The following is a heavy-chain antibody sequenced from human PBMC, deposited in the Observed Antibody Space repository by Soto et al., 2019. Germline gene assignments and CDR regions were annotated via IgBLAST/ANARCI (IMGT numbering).Heavy chain of an antibody. CDR2: ISDDGDKR. Sequence: GGSLRLSCVGSGFTFSNYGMHWVRQPQGKGLEWVALISDDGDKRYYADSVRGRLIISRDNSKDTLYLQMNSLGPDDTAVYFCAKARVRIVGANSFDYWGQGTPVTVSS. V-gene: IGHV3-30*18. J-gene: IGHJ4*02. D-gene: IGHD1-26*01. CDR1: GFTFSNYG. CDR3: AKARVRIVGANSFDY.